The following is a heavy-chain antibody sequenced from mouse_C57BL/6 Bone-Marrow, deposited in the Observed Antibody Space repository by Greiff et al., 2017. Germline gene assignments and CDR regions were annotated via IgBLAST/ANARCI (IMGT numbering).Heavy chain of an antibody. CDR2: ILPGSGST. J-gene: IGHJ3*01. Sequence: QVQLKESGAELMKPGASVKLSCKATGYTFTGYWIEWVKQRPGHGLEWIGEILPGSGSTNYNEKFKGKATFTADTSSNTAYMQLSSLTTEDSAIYYCARLTTKGVFAYWGQGTLVTVSA. CDR1: GYTFTGYW. V-gene: IGHV1-9*01. D-gene: IGHD1-1*01. CDR3: ARLTTKGVFAY.